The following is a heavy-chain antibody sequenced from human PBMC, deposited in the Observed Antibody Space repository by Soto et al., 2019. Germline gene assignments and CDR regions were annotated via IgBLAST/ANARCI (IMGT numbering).Heavy chain of an antibody. CDR1: GGSIISGGYY. CDR2: IYYSGST. J-gene: IGHJ4*02. CDR3: ARGFGTWIQLWLHPCYCDY. V-gene: IGHV4-31*03. D-gene: IGHD5-18*01. Sequence: SETLSLTCTVSGGSIISGGYYWIWIRQHPGKGLEWIGYIYYSGSTYYNPSLKSRVTISVDTSKNQFSLKLSSVTAADTAVYYCARGFGTWIQLWLHPCYCDYWGQGTLVAVSS.